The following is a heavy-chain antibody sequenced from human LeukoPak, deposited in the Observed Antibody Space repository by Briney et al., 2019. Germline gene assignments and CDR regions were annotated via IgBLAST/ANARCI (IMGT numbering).Heavy chain of an antibody. J-gene: IGHJ4*02. CDR2: ISYDGSNK. CDR3: ARAEEGFLDY. D-gene: IGHD2-21*01. CDR1: GFTFSSYA. Sequence: GGSLRLSCAASGFTFSSYAMHWVRQAPGKGLEWVAVISYDGSNKYHADSVKGRFTISRDNSKNTLYLQMNSLRAEDTAVYYCARAEEGFLDYWGQGTLVTVSS. V-gene: IGHV3-30*04.